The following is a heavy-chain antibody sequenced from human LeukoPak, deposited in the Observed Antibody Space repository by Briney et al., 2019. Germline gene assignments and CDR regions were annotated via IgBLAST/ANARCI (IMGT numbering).Heavy chain of an antibody. Sequence: ASVKVSCKASGYTFTSYGISWVRQAPGQGLEWMGWISAYNGNTNYAQKLQGRVTMTTDTSTSTAYMELRSLRSDDTAVYYCARDPIWFGEFPGVRFDYWGQGTLVTVSS. CDR2: ISAYNGNT. CDR3: ARDPIWFGEFPGVRFDY. CDR1: GYTFTSYG. J-gene: IGHJ4*02. V-gene: IGHV1-18*01. D-gene: IGHD3-10*01.